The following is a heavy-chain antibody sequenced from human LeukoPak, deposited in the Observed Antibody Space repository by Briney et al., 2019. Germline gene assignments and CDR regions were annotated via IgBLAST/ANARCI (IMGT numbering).Heavy chain of an antibody. Sequence: WVRQPPGKGLEWIGSIYYSGSTYYNPSLKSRVTISVDTSKNQFSLKLSSVTAADTAVYYCARDEATNAFDIWGQGTMVTVSS. CDR3: ARDEATNAFDI. J-gene: IGHJ3*02. CDR2: IYYSGST. V-gene: IGHV4-39*07. D-gene: IGHD5-12*01.